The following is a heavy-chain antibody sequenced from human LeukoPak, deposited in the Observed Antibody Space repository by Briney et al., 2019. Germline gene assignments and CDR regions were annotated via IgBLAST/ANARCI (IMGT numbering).Heavy chain of an antibody. CDR2: IKNKANSYTT. CDR1: GFTFSDRY. J-gene: IGHJ4*02. V-gene: IGHV3-72*01. Sequence: QPGGSLRLSCAASGFTFSDRYMDWVRQAPGKGLEWVGRIKNKANSYTTEYAASVKGRFTVSREDSKNALYLQMNSLKTEDTAVYYCTREGRYCSSTSCYVCLDFWGQGTLVTVSS. D-gene: IGHD2-2*01. CDR3: TREGRYCSSTSCYVCLDF.